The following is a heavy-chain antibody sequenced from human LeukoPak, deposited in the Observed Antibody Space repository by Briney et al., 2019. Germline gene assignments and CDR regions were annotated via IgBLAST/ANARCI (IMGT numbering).Heavy chain of an antibody. V-gene: IGHV5-51*01. CDR1: GYSFTNYW. Sequence: GESLKISCKGSGYSFTNYWIGWVRQMPGKGLEWMGTIYPGDSDTRYSPSFQGQVTISADKSISTAYLQWSSLKASDAAMYYCARRNPLTQDAFDIWGQGTMVTVSS. D-gene: IGHD2-21*02. J-gene: IGHJ3*02. CDR2: IYPGDSDT. CDR3: ARRNPLTQDAFDI.